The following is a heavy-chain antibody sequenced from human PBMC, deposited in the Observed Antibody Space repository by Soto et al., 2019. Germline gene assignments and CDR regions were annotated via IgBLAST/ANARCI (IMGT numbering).Heavy chain of an antibody. D-gene: IGHD7-27*01. Sequence: EASVKVSCKASGYTLSSYAMHWVRQAPGQRLEWMGWINAGYGNTKSSQKFQDRVTISRDTSASTAYMELTSLRSEDTAVYYCARDTGDGTFDFWGQGTLVTVFS. CDR3: ARDTGDGTFDF. CDR1: GYTLSSYA. CDR2: INAGYGNT. V-gene: IGHV1-3*01. J-gene: IGHJ4*02.